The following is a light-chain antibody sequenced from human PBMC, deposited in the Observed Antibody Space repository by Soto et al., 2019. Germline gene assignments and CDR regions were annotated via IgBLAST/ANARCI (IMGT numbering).Light chain of an antibody. J-gene: IGLJ3*02. CDR2: EVS. Sequence: QSALTQPASVSGSPGQSITISCTGTSSDVGGYNYVSWFQHHPGKVPKLMIYEVSHRPSGVSDRFSGSKSGSTATLTISGLQAEDEADYYCCSFTNYYTWVFGGGTTLTVL. V-gene: IGLV2-14*01. CDR3: CSFTNYYTWV. CDR1: SSDVGGYNY.